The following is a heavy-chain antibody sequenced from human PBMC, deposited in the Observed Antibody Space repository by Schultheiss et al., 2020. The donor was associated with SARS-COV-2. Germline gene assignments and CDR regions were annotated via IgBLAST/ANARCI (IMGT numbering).Heavy chain of an antibody. J-gene: IGHJ5*02. V-gene: IGHV1-18*04. CDR2: ISAYNGNT. CDR3: ARDYCTTTSCYFGWFDP. D-gene: IGHD2-2*01. CDR1: GYTFTSYY. Sequence: ASVKVSCKASGYTFTSYYMHWVRQAPGQGLEWMGWISAYNGNTNYAQKLQGRVTMTTDTSTNTAYMELRSLRSDDTAVYYCARDYCTTTSCYFGWFDPWGQGTLVTVSS.